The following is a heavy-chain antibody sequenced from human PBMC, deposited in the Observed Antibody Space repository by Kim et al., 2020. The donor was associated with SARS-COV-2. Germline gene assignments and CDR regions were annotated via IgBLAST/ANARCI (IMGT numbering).Heavy chain of an antibody. CDR3: ARGDYYGSGSYVKDFQH. CDR1: GFTFSSYA. V-gene: IGHV3-30*04. Sequence: GGSLRLSCAASGFTFSSYAMHWVRQAPGKGLEWVAVISYDGSNKYYADSVKGRFTISRDNSKNTLYLQMNSLRAEDTAVYYCARGDYYGSGSYVKDFQHWGQGTLVTVSS. D-gene: IGHD3-10*01. CDR2: ISYDGSNK. J-gene: IGHJ1*01.